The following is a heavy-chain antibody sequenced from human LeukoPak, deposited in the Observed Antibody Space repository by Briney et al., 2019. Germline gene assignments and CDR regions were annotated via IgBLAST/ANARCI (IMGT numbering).Heavy chain of an antibody. CDR2: INHSGST. J-gene: IGHJ4*02. CDR1: GGSFSGYY. D-gene: IGHD3-22*01. CDR3: ARGRCLRYYYDSSGYRY. Sequence: SETLSLTCAVYGGSFSGYYRSWVRQPPGKGLEWIGEINHSGSTNYNPSLKSRVTTSVDTSKNHFYLKLSSVTAADTAVYYCARGRCLRYYYDSSGYRYWGQGTLVTVSS. V-gene: IGHV4-34*01.